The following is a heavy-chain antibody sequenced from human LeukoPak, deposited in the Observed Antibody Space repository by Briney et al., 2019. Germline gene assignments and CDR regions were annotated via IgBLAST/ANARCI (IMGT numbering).Heavy chain of an antibody. Sequence: SETLSLTCTVSGCSISSYSWSWIRQPPGKGLEWIGYIYYSGSTNYNPSLKSRLTISVDTSKNQFSLKLSSVTAADTAVYYCARGMTTGPDPWGQGILVTVSS. CDR2: IYYSGST. V-gene: IGHV4-59*08. CDR3: ARGMTTGPDP. D-gene: IGHD4-17*01. CDR1: GCSISSYS. J-gene: IGHJ5*02.